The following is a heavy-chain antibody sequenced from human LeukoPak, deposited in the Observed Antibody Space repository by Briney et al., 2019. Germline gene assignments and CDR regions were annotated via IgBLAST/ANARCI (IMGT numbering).Heavy chain of an antibody. V-gene: IGHV4-4*02. Sequence: PSGTLSLTCAVSGGSISSSNWWSWVRQPPGKGLEWIGEIYHSGSTNYNPSLKSRVTISVDTSKNQFSLKLSSVTAADTAAYYCARLTLIAAAGVPDYWGQGTLVTVSS. CDR3: ARLTLIAAAGVPDY. CDR1: GGSISSSNW. J-gene: IGHJ4*02. CDR2: IYHSGST. D-gene: IGHD6-13*01.